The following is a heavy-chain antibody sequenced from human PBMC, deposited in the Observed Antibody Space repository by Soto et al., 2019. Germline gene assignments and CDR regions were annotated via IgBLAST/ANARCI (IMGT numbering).Heavy chain of an antibody. V-gene: IGHV3-23*01. D-gene: IGHD6-19*01. CDR2: ISGSGGST. CDR1: GFTFSSYA. J-gene: IGHJ4*02. Sequence: GGSLRLSCAASGFTFSSYAMSWVRQAPGKGLEWVSAISGSGGSTYYADSVKGRFTISRDNSKNTLYLQMNSLRAEDTAVYYCAKEGIAVAGTGSEFDYWGQGTLVTVSS. CDR3: AKEGIAVAGTGSEFDY.